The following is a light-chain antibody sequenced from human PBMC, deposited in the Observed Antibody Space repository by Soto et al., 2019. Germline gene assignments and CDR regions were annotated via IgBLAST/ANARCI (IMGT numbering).Light chain of an antibody. CDR3: SSYVGSSTYV. J-gene: IGLJ1*01. CDR2: EGT. CDR1: SSDVGTYNL. V-gene: IGLV2-23*01. Sequence: QSVLTQPASVSGSPGQSITISCTGTSSDVGTYNLVSWYQQHPGKAPKLMVYEGTKRPSGVSNRFSGSKSGNTASLTISGLQAQEEADYYCSSYVGSSTYVFGTGTKVTVL.